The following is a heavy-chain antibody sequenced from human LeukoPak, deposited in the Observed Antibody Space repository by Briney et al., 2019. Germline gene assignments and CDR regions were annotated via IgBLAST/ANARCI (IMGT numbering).Heavy chain of an antibody. V-gene: IGHV3-23*01. CDR3: AKLTTVPKRVRDV. J-gene: IGHJ6*02. D-gene: IGHD4-17*01. CDR1: RFTFSSYS. Sequence: PGGSLRLSCAASRFTFSSYSMNWVRQAPGKGLEWVSAISGSGGSTYYADSVKGRFTISRDNSKNTLYLQMNSLRAEDTAVYYCAKLTTVPKRVRDVWGQGTTVTVSS. CDR2: ISGSGGST.